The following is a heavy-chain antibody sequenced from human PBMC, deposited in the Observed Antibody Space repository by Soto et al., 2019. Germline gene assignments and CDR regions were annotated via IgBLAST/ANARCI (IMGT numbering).Heavy chain of an antibody. CDR2: IIPIFGTA. V-gene: IGHV1-69*13. CDR1: GGTFSSYA. Sequence: SVKVSCKASGGTFSSYAISWVRQAPGQGLEWMGGIIPIFGTANYAQKFQGRVTITADESTSTAYMELSSLRSEDTAVYYCARDRLAAADYYYYYGMDVWGQGTTVTVSS. D-gene: IGHD6-13*01. CDR3: ARDRLAAADYYYYYGMDV. J-gene: IGHJ6*02.